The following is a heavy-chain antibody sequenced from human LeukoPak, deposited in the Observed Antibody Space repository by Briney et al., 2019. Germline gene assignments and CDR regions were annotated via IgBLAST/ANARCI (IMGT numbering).Heavy chain of an antibody. D-gene: IGHD3-22*01. CDR2: INPSGGST. V-gene: IGHV1-46*01. Sequence: ASVKVSCKASGYTFTSYYMHWVRQAPGQGLEWMGIINPSGGSTSYAQKFQGRVTMTRDTSTSTVYMELSSLRSEDTAVYYCARDLWAYYDSSGYEFDYWGREPWSPSPQ. J-gene: IGHJ4*02. CDR3: ARDLWAYYDSSGYEFDY. CDR1: GYTFTSYY.